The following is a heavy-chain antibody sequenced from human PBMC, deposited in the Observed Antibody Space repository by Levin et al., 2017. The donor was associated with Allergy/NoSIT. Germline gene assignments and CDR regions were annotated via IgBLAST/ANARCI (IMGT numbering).Heavy chain of an antibody. Sequence: PGGSLRLSCAASGFTFSSYAMHWVRQAPGKGLEWVAVISYDGSNKYYADSVKGRFTISRDNSKNTLYLQMNSLRAEDTAVYYCARDSGYGHFDYWGQGTLVTVSS. CDR2: ISYDGSNK. D-gene: IGHD5-12*01. V-gene: IGHV3-30-3*01. J-gene: IGHJ4*02. CDR3: ARDSGYGHFDY. CDR1: GFTFSSYA.